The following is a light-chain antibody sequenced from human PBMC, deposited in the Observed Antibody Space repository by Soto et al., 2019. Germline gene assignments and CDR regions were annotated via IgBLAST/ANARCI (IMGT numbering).Light chain of an antibody. Sequence: EFVLTQSPGTLSLSPGERATLSCRASETVRNNYLAWYQQKPGQAPRLLIYDASSRATGIPDRFSGSGSGTDFTLTISSLEPEDFAVYYCQQRSVWPITFGQGTRLENK. V-gene: IGKV3D-20*02. CDR1: ETVRNNY. J-gene: IGKJ5*01. CDR3: QQRSVWPIT. CDR2: DAS.